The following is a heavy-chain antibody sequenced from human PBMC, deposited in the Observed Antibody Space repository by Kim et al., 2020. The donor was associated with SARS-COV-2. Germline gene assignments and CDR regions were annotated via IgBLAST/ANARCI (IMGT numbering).Heavy chain of an antibody. CDR3: AKAFIVATIRQDATDY. CDR1: GFTFDDYA. Sequence: GGSLRLSCAASGFTFDDYAMHWVRQAPGKGLEWVSLISGDGGSTYYADSVKGRFTISRDNSKNSLYLQMNSLRTEDTALYYCAKAFIVATIRQDATDYWGQGTLGTVSS. CDR2: ISGDGGST. J-gene: IGHJ4*02. D-gene: IGHD5-12*01. V-gene: IGHV3-43*02.